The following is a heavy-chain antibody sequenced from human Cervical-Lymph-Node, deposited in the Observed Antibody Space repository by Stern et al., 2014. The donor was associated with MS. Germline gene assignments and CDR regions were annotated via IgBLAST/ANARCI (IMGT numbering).Heavy chain of an antibody. CDR2: IIPMIGTA. CDR1: GGTFRHYA. Sequence: VQLVESGAEVKKPGSSVKVSCKASGGTFRHYATSWVRQAPGQGLAWMGGIIPMIGTANYGQRFQGRLTITADESTSTTYMELSSLNSEDTSVYYCARGAYCGADCYSEFGLASWGQGTLVTVSS. CDR3: ARGAYCGADCYSEFGLAS. V-gene: IGHV1-69*01. J-gene: IGHJ5*02. D-gene: IGHD2-21*02.